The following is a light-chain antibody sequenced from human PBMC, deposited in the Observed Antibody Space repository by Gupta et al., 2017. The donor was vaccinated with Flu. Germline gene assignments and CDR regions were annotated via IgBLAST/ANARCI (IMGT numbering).Light chain of an antibody. CDR2: GAS. J-gene: IGKJ2*01. CDR1: QSVSSN. CDR3: QQYYYWPYI. Sequence: EVVLTQTPATLSVSPGERVTLSCRASQSVSSNFAWFQQKPGQAPRLLIYGASTRTTGVPARFSDSGSGTDFTLTISSLQSDDFAAYYCQQYYYWPYIFGQGTRLEIK. V-gene: IGKV3-15*01.